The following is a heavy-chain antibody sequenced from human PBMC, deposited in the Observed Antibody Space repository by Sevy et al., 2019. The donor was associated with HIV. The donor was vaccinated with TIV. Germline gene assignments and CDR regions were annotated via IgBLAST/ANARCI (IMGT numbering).Heavy chain of an antibody. D-gene: IGHD6-19*01. V-gene: IGHV4-39*01. CDR1: GGSISSSSYY. J-gene: IGHJ4*02. CDR3: ARMDIAVAGPYTFDY. CDR2: ICYSGST. Sequence: SETLSLTCTVSGGSISSSSYYWGWIRQPPGKGLEWIGSICYSGSTNYNPSLRSRVTISVDTTKNQFYLMLSSVTAAETAVYYCARMDIAVAGPYTFDYWGQGTLVTVSS.